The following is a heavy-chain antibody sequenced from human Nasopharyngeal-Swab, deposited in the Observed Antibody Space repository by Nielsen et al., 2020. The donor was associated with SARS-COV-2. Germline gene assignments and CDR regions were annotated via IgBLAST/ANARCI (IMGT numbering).Heavy chain of an antibody. D-gene: IGHD6-13*01. Sequence: GGSLRLSCAASGFTFSSYAMSWVRQAPGKGLEWVSAISGSGGSTYYADSVKGRFTISRDSAKNTLYLQMNSLRAEDTAVYYCARDGVLYYYGMDVWGQGTTVTVSS. V-gene: IGHV3-23*01. CDR2: ISGSGGST. CDR1: GFTFSSYA. J-gene: IGHJ6*02. CDR3: ARDGVLYYYGMDV.